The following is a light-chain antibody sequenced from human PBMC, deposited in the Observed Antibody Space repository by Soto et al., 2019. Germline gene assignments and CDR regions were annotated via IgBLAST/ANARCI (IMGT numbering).Light chain of an antibody. CDR3: AAWDGGMNGVV. Sequence: QSALSQPPSASGTPGQRATISSSGSSSNVVSKTDSWYQKLPGTAPKRLINGNNQRPSGVPGRLSGSRSGTSASMAISGLQSEDEAENYCAAWDGGMNGVVFGGGTKVTV. CDR2: GNN. J-gene: IGLJ2*01. CDR1: SSNVVSKT. V-gene: IGLV1-44*01.